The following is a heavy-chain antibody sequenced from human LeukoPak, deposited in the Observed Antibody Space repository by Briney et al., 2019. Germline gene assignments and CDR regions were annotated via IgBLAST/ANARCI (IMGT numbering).Heavy chain of an antibody. D-gene: IGHD5-18*01. V-gene: IGHV3-33*08. CDR1: GFIVSDSY. J-gene: IGHJ6*02. CDR3: ARDAGYSYGSYYYYYGMDV. Sequence: PGGSLRLSCAASGFIVSDSYMSWVRQAPGKGLEWVAVIWYDGSNKYYADSVKGRFTISRDNSKNTLYLQMNSLRAEDTAVYYCARDAGYSYGSYYYYYGMDVWGQGTTVTVSS. CDR2: IWYDGSNK.